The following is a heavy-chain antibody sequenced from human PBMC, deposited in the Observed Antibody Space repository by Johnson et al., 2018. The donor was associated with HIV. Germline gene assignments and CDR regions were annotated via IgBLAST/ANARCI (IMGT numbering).Heavy chain of an antibody. Sequence: VQLVESGGGVVQPGRSLRLSCAASGFAFSGSAMHWVRQASGKGLEWVGRIRSKANSYATAYAASVKGRFTISRDDSKNTLYLQMNSLRAEDTGVYSWAKIGAAAGLKDAFDIWGQGTMVTVSS. J-gene: IGHJ3*02. V-gene: IGHV3-73*01. CDR3: AKIGAAAGLKDAFDI. CDR2: IRSKANSYAT. D-gene: IGHD6-13*01. CDR1: GFAFSGSA.